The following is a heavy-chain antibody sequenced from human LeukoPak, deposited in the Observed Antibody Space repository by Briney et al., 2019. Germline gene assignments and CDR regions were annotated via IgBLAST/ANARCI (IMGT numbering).Heavy chain of an antibody. CDR2: VYYSGST. CDR1: GGSVSGYY. Sequence: SETLSLTCVVSGGSVSGYYWGWIRQPPGRGLEWIGYVYYSGSTNYNPSFKSRIAISVDTSRNQFSLQLSSVTAADTAVYYCARIHGYCSGGACYVLDNWGQGTLVAVSS. D-gene: IGHD2-15*01. CDR3: ARIHGYCSGGACYVLDN. V-gene: IGHV4-59*02. J-gene: IGHJ4*02.